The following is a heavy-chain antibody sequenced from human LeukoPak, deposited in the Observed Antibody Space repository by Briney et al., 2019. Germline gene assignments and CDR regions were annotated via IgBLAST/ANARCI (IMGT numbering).Heavy chain of an antibody. Sequence: PGGSLRLSCVASGFTVSSDYISWVRQAPGKGLEWVSVIYSDGSTYYADSVKGRVNISRNNSKNTLYLQMDSLRAEDTAVYYCARGGKLLPFDYWGQGTLVTVSS. V-gene: IGHV3-53*01. CDR3: ARGGKLLPFDY. J-gene: IGHJ4*02. D-gene: IGHD2-15*01. CDR1: GFTVSSDY. CDR2: IYSDGST.